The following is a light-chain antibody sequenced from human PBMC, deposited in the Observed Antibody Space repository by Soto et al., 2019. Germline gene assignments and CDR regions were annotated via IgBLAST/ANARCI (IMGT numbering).Light chain of an antibody. V-gene: IGKV3-20*01. J-gene: IGKJ1*01. CDR2: GAS. CDR3: QQYVSSPWA. CDR1: QSVTNSF. Sequence: EIVLAQSPGTLSLSPGERATLSCRASQSVTNSFLAWYQQKPGQAPRLLIYGASRRATGIPDRFTGSGSGTDFTLTISRLEPEDFAVYYCQQYVSSPWAFGQGNKV.